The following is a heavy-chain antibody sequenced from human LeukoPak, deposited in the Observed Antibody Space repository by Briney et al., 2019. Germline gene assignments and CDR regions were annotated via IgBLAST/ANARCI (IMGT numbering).Heavy chain of an antibody. J-gene: IGHJ4*02. D-gene: IGHD4-23*01. CDR3: AREKYGGYYFDY. CDR1: GLTFSSNS. CDR2: MSYDGSKK. V-gene: IGHV3-30-3*01. Sequence: GSLRLSCAASGLTFSSNSMHWVRQAPGKGLEWVALMSYDGSKKYYADSVKGRFTISRDNSKNTLYLQMNSLRPEDTAVYNCAREKYGGYYFDYWGQGTLVTVSS.